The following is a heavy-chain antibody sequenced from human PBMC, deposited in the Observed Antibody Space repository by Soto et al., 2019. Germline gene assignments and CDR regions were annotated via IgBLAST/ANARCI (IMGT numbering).Heavy chain of an antibody. CDR3: AGGSVNDYVWGSYPFW. V-gene: IGHV3-30-3*01. CDR1: GFTFSSYA. Sequence: QVQLVESGGGVVQPGGSLRLSCAASGFTFSSYAMHWVRQAPGKGLEWVAVISYDGSNKYYADSVKGRFTISRDKSKNTLYVQMNSLSADETAVYYCAGGSVNDYVWGSYPFWWGQVTLVTVSS. CDR2: ISYDGSNK. J-gene: IGHJ4*02. D-gene: IGHD3-16*01.